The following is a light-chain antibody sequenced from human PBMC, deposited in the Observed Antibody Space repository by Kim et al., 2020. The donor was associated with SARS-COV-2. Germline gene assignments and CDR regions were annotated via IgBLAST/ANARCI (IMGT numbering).Light chain of an antibody. CDR2: KAS. Sequence: ASVGDRVTITCRASQSISSWLAWYQQKPGKAPKVLIYKASSLESGVPSRFSGSGSGTEFTLTITSLQPDDSAAYYCQEYEAYPVTFGQGTRLEIK. CDR1: QSISSW. CDR3: QEYEAYPVT. J-gene: IGKJ5*01. V-gene: IGKV1-5*03.